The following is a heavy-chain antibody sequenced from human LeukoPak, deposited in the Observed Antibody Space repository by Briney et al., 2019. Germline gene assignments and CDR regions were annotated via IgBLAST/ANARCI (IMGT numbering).Heavy chain of an antibody. CDR1: GFTFSSYA. CDR2: ISYDGSNK. V-gene: IGHV3-30*04. D-gene: IGHD1-26*01. Sequence: PGGSLRLSCAASGFTFSSYAMHWVRQAPGKGLEWVAVISYDGSNKYYADSVKGRFTISRDNSKNTLYLQMNSLRAEDTAVYYCAKDSRIVGATKAPFDYWGQGTLVTVSS. J-gene: IGHJ4*02. CDR3: AKDSRIVGATKAPFDY.